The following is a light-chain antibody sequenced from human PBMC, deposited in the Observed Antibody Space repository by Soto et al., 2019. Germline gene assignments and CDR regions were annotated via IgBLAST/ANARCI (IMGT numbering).Light chain of an antibody. J-gene: IGKJ1*01. V-gene: IGKV3-20*01. Sequence: EIVLTQSPGTLSFSPGERATLSCRASQSVSSSYLAWYQQKPAQAPRLLIYGTSTRAAGIPDRFSGAGSGTDFTLTISRLEPEDFAVYYCQQFGYSLWTFGQGTKVDIK. CDR1: QSVSSSY. CDR3: QQFGYSLWT. CDR2: GTS.